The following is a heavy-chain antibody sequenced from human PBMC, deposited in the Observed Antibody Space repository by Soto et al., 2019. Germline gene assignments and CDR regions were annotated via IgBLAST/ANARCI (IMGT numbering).Heavy chain of an antibody. Sequence: DVQLFESGGDLVQPGGSLRLSCAASGFTFSSYAMSWVRQAPGKGLEWVSSVSAGGDMTYYSDSVKCRFTISRDNSNNALFLQMNSLRAEDTALYYCARGDRGGSGSPASYYYSGLDVWGQGTTVTVS. D-gene: IGHD3-10*01. CDR2: VSAGGDMT. CDR1: GFTFSSYA. CDR3: ARGDRGGSGSPASYYYSGLDV. J-gene: IGHJ6*02. V-gene: IGHV3-23*01.